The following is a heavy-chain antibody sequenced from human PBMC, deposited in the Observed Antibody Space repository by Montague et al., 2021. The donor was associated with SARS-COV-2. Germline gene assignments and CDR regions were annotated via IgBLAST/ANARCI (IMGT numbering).Heavy chain of an antibody. Sequence: PALGKPTQTLTLTCTFSGFSLSTSGLAVDWLRQPPGKALEWLALIYWDDDKRYSPSLKSRLTITKDTSKNQVVLTMTNMDPVDTATYYCAHRRSIVGGPYFDYWGQGTLVTVS. J-gene: IGHJ4*02. CDR2: IYWDDDK. D-gene: IGHD1-26*01. V-gene: IGHV2-5*02. CDR3: AHRRSIVGGPYFDY. CDR1: GFSLSTSGLA.